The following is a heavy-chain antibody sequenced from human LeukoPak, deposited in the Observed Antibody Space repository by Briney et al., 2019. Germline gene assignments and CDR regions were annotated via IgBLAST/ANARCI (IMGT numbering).Heavy chain of an antibody. V-gene: IGHV4-59*11. J-gene: IGHJ4*02. CDR2: VFDSGRT. D-gene: IGHD5-18*01. CDR1: GGSMTTHH. CDR3: TTIKRGDIFGYFDF. Sequence: SETLSLICTVSGGSMTTHHWNWIRQTPGKGLEWIGYVFDSGRTKVNPSLTSRVTLSTDTSKNQLSLRLSSVTAADTAVYYCTTIKRGDIFGYFDFWGQGILVTVSS.